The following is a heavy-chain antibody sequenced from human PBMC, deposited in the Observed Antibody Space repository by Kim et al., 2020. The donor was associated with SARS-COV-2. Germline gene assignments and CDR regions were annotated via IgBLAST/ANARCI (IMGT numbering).Heavy chain of an antibody. CDR1: GGSISSGGYY. D-gene: IGHD3-3*01. CDR3: ARAPLTIFGVVIQNFDY. V-gene: IGHV4-31*03. Sequence: SETLSLTCTVSGGSISSGGYYWSWIRQHPGKGLDWIGYIYYSGSTYYNPSLKSRVTISVDTSKNQFSLKLSSVTAADTAVYYCARAPLTIFGVVIQNFDYWGQGTLVTVSS. J-gene: IGHJ4*02. CDR2: IYYSGST.